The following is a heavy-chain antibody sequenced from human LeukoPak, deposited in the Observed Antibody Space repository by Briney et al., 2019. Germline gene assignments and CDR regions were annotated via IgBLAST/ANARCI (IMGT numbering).Heavy chain of an antibody. CDR1: GFTVSSNY. CDR3: ARALLWFGELRPVPFDY. CDR2: IYSGGST. V-gene: IGHV3-66*01. J-gene: IGHJ4*02. D-gene: IGHD3-10*01. Sequence: GGSLRLSCAASGFTVSSNYMSWVRQAPGKGLGWVSVIYSGGSTYYADSVKGRLTISRDNSKNTLYLQMNSLRAEDTAVYYCARALLWFGELRPVPFDYWGQGTLVTVSS.